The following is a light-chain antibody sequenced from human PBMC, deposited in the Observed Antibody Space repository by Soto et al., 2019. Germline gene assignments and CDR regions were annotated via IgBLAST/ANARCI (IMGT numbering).Light chain of an antibody. CDR1: SSDVGAYNS. Sequence: QSALTQPASVSESPGQSISISCTGTSSDVGAYNSVSWYQQHTGKAPKLIIYEVSIRPSGVSNRFSGSKSGNTASLTISGLQAEDEADYYCISYTPSNTWVFGGGTQLTVL. CDR2: EVS. CDR3: ISYTPSNTWV. J-gene: IGLJ3*02. V-gene: IGLV2-14*01.